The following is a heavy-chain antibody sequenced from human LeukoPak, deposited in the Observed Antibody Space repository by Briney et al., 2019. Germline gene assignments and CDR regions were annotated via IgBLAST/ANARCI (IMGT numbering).Heavy chain of an antibody. V-gene: IGHV4-61*02. CDR2: IYTSGST. CDR3: ARGFRGDNFDY. Sequence: PSETLSLTCTVSGGSISSGNYYWSWIRKPAGKGLEWIGRIYTSGSTNYNPSLKSRVTISVDTSKNQFSLKLSSVTAADTAVYFCARGFRGDNFDYWGQGTLVTVSS. D-gene: IGHD7-27*01. CDR1: GGSISSGNYY. J-gene: IGHJ4*02.